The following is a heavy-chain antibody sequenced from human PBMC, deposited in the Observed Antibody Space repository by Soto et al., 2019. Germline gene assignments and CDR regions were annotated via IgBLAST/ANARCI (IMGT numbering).Heavy chain of an antibody. Sequence: QVQLQQWGAGLLKPSETLSLTCAVYGGSFSGYYWSWIRQPPGKGLEWIGEINHSGSTNYNPSLRSRVTISVDTSKNQFSLKLSSVTAADTAVYYCARGPSWIQLWRQRGAFDYWGQGTLVTVSS. J-gene: IGHJ4*02. D-gene: IGHD5-18*01. CDR1: GGSFSGYY. CDR3: ARGPSWIQLWRQRGAFDY. CDR2: INHSGST. V-gene: IGHV4-34*01.